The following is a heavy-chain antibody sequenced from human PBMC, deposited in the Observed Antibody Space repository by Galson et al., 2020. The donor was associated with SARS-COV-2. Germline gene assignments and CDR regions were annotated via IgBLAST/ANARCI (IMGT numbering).Heavy chain of an antibody. CDR3: ARSPGYSSGWSDGFDI. CDR1: GYTFTGYY. Sequence: GESLKISCKASGYTFTGYYMHWVRQAPGQGLEWMGWINPNGGVTNYAQKFQGRVTMTRDTSISTASLELTSLRSDDTAVYYCARSPGYSSGWSDGFDIWGQGTLVTVSS. V-gene: IGHV1-2*02. J-gene: IGHJ3*02. D-gene: IGHD6-19*01. CDR2: INPNGGVT.